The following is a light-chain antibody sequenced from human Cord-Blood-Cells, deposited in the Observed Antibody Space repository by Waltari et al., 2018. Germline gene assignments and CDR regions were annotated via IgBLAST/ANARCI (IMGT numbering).Light chain of an antibody. CDR3: QQSYSTPMYT. V-gene: IGKV1-39*01. J-gene: IGKJ2*01. CDR1: QSISSY. CDR2: AAS. Sequence: DFQMTQSLSSLSASVGDRVTITCRASQSISSYLNWYQQKPGNAPKLLIYAASSLQSGVPSRFSGSGSGTDFTLTIISLQPEDFATYYCQQSYSTPMYTFGQGTKLEIK.